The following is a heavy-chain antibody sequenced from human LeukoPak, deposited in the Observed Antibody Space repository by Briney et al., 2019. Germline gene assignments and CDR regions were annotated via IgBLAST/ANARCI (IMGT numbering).Heavy chain of an antibody. CDR1: GYSISSGYY. CDR3: ARERGAYCSSTSCSLYFDY. CDR2: IYHSGST. J-gene: IGHJ4*02. V-gene: IGHV4-38-2*02. Sequence: SETLSLTCTVSGYSISSGYYWGWIRQPPGKGLEWIGSIYHSGSTYYNPSLKSRVTMSVDTSKNQFSLKLSSVTAADTAVYYCARERGAYCSSTSCSLYFDYWGQGTLVTVSS. D-gene: IGHD2-2*01.